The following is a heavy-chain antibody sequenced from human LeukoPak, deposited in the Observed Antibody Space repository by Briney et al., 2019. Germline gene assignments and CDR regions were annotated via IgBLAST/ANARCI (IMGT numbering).Heavy chain of an antibody. Sequence: ASVKVSCKASGYTFTSYDINWVRQATGQGLEWMGWMNPNSGNTGYAQKFQERVTITRDMSTSTAYMELSSLRSEDTAVYYCAAAVAGTFDFDYWGQGTLVTVSS. V-gene: IGHV1-8*01. CDR3: AAAVAGTFDFDY. J-gene: IGHJ4*02. CDR2: MNPNSGNT. CDR1: GYTFTSYD. D-gene: IGHD6-19*01.